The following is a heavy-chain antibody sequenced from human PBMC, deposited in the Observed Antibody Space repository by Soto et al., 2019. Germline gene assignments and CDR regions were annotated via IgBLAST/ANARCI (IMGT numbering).Heavy chain of an antibody. CDR3: VSWVSAHSDC. V-gene: IGHV3-23*01. Sequence: GGSLRLSCAASGITFSRHAMSWVRQAPGTGLEWVSTIDPTVANTHYADSVKGRFTISRDNSRNTLDLQMNSLRAGDTALYYCVSWVSAHSDCWGKRNSVTSSS. CDR1: GITFSRHA. J-gene: IGHJ4*02. CDR2: IDPTVANT.